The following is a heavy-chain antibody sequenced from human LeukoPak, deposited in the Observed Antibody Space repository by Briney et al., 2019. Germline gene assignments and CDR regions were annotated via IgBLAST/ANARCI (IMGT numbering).Heavy chain of an antibody. D-gene: IGHD5-18*01. Sequence: SETLSLTCTVSGASMSTHYWSWLRQPPGKGLEWIGYLLDSWRTKDNPSLQSRVTLSADTSKNQFSLRLTSVTAADTAVYYCATIRRGSIYEYFDFWGQGILVTVSS. CDR3: ATIRRGSIYEYFDF. CDR1: GASMSTHY. V-gene: IGHV4-59*11. CDR2: LLDSWRT. J-gene: IGHJ4*02.